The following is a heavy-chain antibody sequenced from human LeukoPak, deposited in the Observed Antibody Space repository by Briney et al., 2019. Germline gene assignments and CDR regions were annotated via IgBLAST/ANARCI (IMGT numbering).Heavy chain of an antibody. J-gene: IGHJ5*02. D-gene: IGHD6-19*01. CDR3: ARSYSSARNWFDP. CDR2: INPNSGGT. Sequence: ASVKVSCKASGYTFTGYHMHWVRQAPGQGVEWMGWINPNSGGTNYAQKFQGRVTMTRDTSISTAYMELSRLRSDDTAVYYCARSYSSARNWFDPWGQGTLVTVSS. V-gene: IGHV1-2*02. CDR1: GYTFTGYH.